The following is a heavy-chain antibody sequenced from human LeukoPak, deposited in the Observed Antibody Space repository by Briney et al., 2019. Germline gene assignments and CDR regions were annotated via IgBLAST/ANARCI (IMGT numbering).Heavy chain of an antibody. CDR1: GFTFNNYA. CDR3: AKDPLSYYDSSGYRYFDY. J-gene: IGHJ4*02. V-gene: IGHV3-23*01. CDR2: ISGSGGST. D-gene: IGHD3-22*01. Sequence: GGSLRLSCAASGFTFNNYAMNWVRQPPGKGLEWVSGISGSGGSTYYADSVKGRFTISRDNSKNTLYLQMNRLRAEDTAVYFCAKDPLSYYDSSGYRYFDYWGQGTLVTVSS.